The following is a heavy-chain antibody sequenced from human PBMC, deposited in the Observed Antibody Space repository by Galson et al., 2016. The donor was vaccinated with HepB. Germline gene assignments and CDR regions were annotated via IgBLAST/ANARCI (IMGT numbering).Heavy chain of an antibody. CDR3: AKDILEVPAALPFDS. Sequence: SLRLSCAVSGFSFSTYGMSWVRQAPGKGLEWISAIRGSGGVTHYADSVRGRFTISGDHSKRTLFLHMSSLTVEDTAVYYCAKDILEVPAALPFDSWGQGTLVIVSS. CDR1: GFSFSTYG. V-gene: IGHV3-23*01. D-gene: IGHD2-2*01. CDR2: IRGSGGVT. J-gene: IGHJ4*02.